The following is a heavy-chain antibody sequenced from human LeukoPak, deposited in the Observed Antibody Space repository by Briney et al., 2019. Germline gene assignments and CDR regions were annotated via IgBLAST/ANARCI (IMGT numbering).Heavy chain of an antibody. D-gene: IGHD3-22*01. CDR3: ARDRGYYYDSSGYQPFGY. CDR2: IIPILGTA. V-gene: IGHV1-69*13. CDR1: GGTFSSYA. J-gene: IGHJ4*02. Sequence: ASVKVSCKASGGTFSSYAISWVRQAPGQGLEWMGGIIPILGTANYAQKFQGRVTITADESTSTAYMELSSLRSEDTAVYYCARDRGYYYDSSGYQPFGYWGQGTLVTVSS.